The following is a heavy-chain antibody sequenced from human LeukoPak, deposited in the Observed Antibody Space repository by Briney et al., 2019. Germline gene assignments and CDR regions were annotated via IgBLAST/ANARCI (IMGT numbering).Heavy chain of an antibody. J-gene: IGHJ3*02. CDR2: IDSTGST. CDR3: ARPETQYSSGLDGFDI. D-gene: IGHD6-19*01. Sequence: GGSLRLSCVASGILVSSNYMSWVRQAPGKGLEWVSFIDSTGSTYYADSVKGRFTISRDNSRNTLYLQVNSLRVEDTAVYYCARPETQYSSGLDGFDIWGQGTMVTVSS. V-gene: IGHV3-66*04. CDR1: GILVSSNY.